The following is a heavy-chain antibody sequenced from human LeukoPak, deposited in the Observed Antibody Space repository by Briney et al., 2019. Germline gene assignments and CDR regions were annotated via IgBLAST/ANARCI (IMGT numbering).Heavy chain of an antibody. J-gene: IGHJ4*02. Sequence: GGSLRLSCAASGFTFSSYWMSWVRQAPGKGLEWVSSISSSSSYIYYADSVKGRFTISRDNAKNSLYLQMNSLRAEDTAVYYCARGSSIALFDYWGQGTLVTVSS. D-gene: IGHD6-6*01. V-gene: IGHV3-21*01. CDR3: ARGSSIALFDY. CDR2: ISSSSSYI. CDR1: GFTFSSYW.